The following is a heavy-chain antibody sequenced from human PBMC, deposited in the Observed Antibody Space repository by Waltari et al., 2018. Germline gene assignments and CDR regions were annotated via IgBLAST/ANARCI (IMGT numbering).Heavy chain of an antibody. Sequence: QVQLQQWGAGLLKPSETLSLTCAVYGGSFSGYYWSWIRQPPGKGLEWIGEINHSGSTNYNPSLKSRVTISVDTSKNQFSLKLSSVTAADTAVYYCARVGDAGELLLYYFDYWGQGTLVTVSS. CDR2: INHSGST. CDR3: ARVGDAGELLLYYFDY. V-gene: IGHV4-34*01. J-gene: IGHJ4*02. D-gene: IGHD3-10*01. CDR1: GGSFSGYY.